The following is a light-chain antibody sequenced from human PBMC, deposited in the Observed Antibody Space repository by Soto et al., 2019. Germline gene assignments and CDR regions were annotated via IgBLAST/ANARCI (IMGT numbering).Light chain of an antibody. J-gene: IGLJ1*01. V-gene: IGLV2-23*02. Sequence: QSALTQPASVSGSPGQSITISCTGTSGDVGRYNLVSWYQQHPGKAPKLIIHEVTKRSSGLSNRFSASKSGNTASLTISGLQAEDEVDYYCCSYAGSSTYVFGTGTKVTVL. CDR3: CSYAGSSTYV. CDR1: SGDVGRYNL. CDR2: EVT.